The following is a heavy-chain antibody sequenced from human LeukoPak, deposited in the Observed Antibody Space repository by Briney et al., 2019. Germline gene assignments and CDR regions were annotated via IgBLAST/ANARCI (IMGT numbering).Heavy chain of an antibody. CDR2: IQNDGSNE. CDR1: GFTFRSYG. J-gene: IGHJ4*02. V-gene: IGHV3-30*02. CDR3: ARVSDISVAAYFDY. Sequence: GGSLRLSCAASGFTFRSYGMHWVRQAPGKGLEGVAYIQNDGSNEQYADSVKGRFSISRDSSKNILYLQMNSLRAEDTAVYYCARVSDISVAAYFDYWGQPTLVTVS. D-gene: IGHD6-19*01.